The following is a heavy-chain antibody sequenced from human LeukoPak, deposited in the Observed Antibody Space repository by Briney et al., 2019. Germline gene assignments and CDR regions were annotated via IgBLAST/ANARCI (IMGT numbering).Heavy chain of an antibody. D-gene: IGHD4-11*01. CDR2: IYRSGSA. CDR1: RYSISSGYH. V-gene: IGHV4-38-2*01. J-gene: IGHJ4*02. Sequence: KPSETLSLTCAVSRYSISSGYHWAWIRQPPGKGLEWIGSIYRSGSAYYNPSLKSRVTISVDTSKNQFSLRVTSVTAADTAVYYCARVDYILDYWGQETLVTVSS. CDR3: ARVDYILDY.